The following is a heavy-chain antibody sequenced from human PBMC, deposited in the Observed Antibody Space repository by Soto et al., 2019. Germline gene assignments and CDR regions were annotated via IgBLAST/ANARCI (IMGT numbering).Heavy chain of an antibody. J-gene: IGHJ5*02. CDR1: GYTLTELS. CDR2: FDPEDGET. CDR3: ATPVTTPGRFDP. D-gene: IGHD4-17*01. Sequence: ASVKVSCKVSGYTLTELSMHWVRQAPGKGLEWMGGFDPEDGETIYAQKFQGRVTMTEDTSTDTAYMELSSLRSEDTAVYYCATPVTTPGRFDPWGQGTLVTVSS. V-gene: IGHV1-24*01.